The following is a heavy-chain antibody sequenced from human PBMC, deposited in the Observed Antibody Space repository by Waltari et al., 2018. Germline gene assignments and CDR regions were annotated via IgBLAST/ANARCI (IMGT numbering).Heavy chain of an antibody. CDR3: ARKSVVPAARRNYYYMDV. CDR1: GGSISSYS. CDR2: IYYSGST. J-gene: IGHJ6*03. D-gene: IGHD2-2*01. Sequence: QVQLQESGPGLVKPSETLSLTCTVSGGSISSYSWSWIRQPPGKGLEWIGYIYYSGSTNYNPSLKSRVTISVDTSKNQFSLKLSSVTAADTAVYYCARKSVVPAARRNYYYMDVWGKGTTVTVSS. V-gene: IGHV4-59*01.